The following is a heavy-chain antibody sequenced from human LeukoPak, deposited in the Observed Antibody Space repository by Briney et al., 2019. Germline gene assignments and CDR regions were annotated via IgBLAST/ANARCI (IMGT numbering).Heavy chain of an antibody. Sequence: AGGSPRLSCAASGFTFSDYYMSWIRQAPGKGLEWVSYISSSGSTIYYADSVKGRFTISRDNAKNSLYLQMNSLRAEDTAVYYCARGNVDTAFFDYWGQGTLVTVSS. V-gene: IGHV3-11*04. CDR1: GFTFSDYY. J-gene: IGHJ4*02. CDR3: ARGNVDTAFFDY. D-gene: IGHD5-18*01. CDR2: ISSSGSTI.